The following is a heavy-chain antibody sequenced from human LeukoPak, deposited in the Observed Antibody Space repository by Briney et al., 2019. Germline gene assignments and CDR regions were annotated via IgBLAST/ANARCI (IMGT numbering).Heavy chain of an antibody. D-gene: IGHD3-10*01. V-gene: IGHV4-34*01. J-gene: IGHJ6*02. CDR3: ARGSLDVLLWFGELLSSTYYYGMDV. CDR1: GGSFSGYY. Sequence: SETLSLTCAVYGGSFSGYYWSWIRQPPGKGLEWIGEINHSGSTNYNPSLKSRVTISVDTSKNQFSLKLSSVTAADTAVYYCARGSLDVLLWFGELLSSTYYYGMDVWGQGTTVTASS. CDR2: INHSGST.